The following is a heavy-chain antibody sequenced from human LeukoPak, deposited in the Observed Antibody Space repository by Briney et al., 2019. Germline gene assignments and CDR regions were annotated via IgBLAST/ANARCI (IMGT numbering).Heavy chain of an antibody. Sequence: SETLSLTCTVSGGSISSYYWSWIRQPAGKGLEWIGRIYTSGSTNYNPSPKSRVTMSVDTSKNQFSLKLSSVTAADTAVYYCARDLTYYDFWNNWFDPWGQGTLVTVSS. CDR3: ARDLTYYDFWNNWFDP. CDR1: GGSISSYY. V-gene: IGHV4-4*07. D-gene: IGHD3-3*01. CDR2: IYTSGST. J-gene: IGHJ5*02.